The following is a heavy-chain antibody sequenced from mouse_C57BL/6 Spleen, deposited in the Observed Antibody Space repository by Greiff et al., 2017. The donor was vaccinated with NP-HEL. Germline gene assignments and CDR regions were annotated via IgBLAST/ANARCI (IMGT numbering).Heavy chain of an antibody. J-gene: IGHJ2*01. D-gene: IGHD1-1*01. CDR1: GYTFTNYW. V-gene: IGHV1-63*01. Sequence: QVQLQQSGAELVRPGTSVKMSCKASGYTFTNYWIGWAKQRPGHGLDWIGDIYPVGCYTHYNEKFKGKATLTADNSSSTAYMQFSSLTSEDSAIYYCARSRNYYGSSPYYFDYWGQGTTLTVSS. CDR3: ARSRNYYGSSPYYFDY. CDR2: IYPVGCYT.